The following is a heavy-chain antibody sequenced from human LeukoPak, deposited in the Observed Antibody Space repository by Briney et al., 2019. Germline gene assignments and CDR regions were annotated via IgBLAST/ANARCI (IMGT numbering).Heavy chain of an antibody. CDR2: ISYDGSNK. CDR3: ARDRGGVYCSSTSCYYDAFDI. D-gene: IGHD2-2*01. V-gene: IGHV3-30-3*01. J-gene: IGHJ3*02. Sequence: GGSLRLSCAASGFTFSSYAMHWVRQAPGKGLEWVAVISYDGSNKYYADSVKGRFTISRDNSKNTLYLQMNSLRAEDTVVYYCARDRGGVYCSSTSCYYDAFDIWGQGTMVTVSS. CDR1: GFTFSSYA.